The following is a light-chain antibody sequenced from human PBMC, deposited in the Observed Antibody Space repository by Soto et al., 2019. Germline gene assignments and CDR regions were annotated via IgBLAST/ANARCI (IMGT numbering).Light chain of an antibody. Sequence: DFQMTQSPSTLSAAVADRVTITCRASQSVSISLAWYQQKPGKAPKLLIYKASSLESGVPSRFSGSGSGTEFALIISSLQPDDFATYYCQPYNLYMWTFGQGTKVEIK. V-gene: IGKV1-5*03. J-gene: IGKJ1*01. CDR1: QSVSIS. CDR2: KAS. CDR3: QPYNLYMWT.